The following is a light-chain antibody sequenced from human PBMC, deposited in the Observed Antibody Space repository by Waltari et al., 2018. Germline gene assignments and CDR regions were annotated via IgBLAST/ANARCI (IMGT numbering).Light chain of an antibody. CDR3: ATWDDNLSGSWV. V-gene: IGLV1-44*01. CDR1: SSNIGGNY. J-gene: IGLJ3*02. CDR2: SDD. Sequence: QSVLTQPPSVSGAPGQGVAISCSGSSSNIGGNYVNWFQQLPGTAPKLLIHSDDQGPSGVPDRFSGSKSGTSASLAISGLQSEDEADYHCATWDDNLSGSWVFGGGTKLTVL.